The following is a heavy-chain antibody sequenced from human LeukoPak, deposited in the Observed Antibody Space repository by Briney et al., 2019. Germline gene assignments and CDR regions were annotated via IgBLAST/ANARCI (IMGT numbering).Heavy chain of an antibody. J-gene: IGHJ4*02. CDR3: ARQTAMGRSGDY. D-gene: IGHD5-18*01. Sequence: GESLKIACKASGYSFTSYWIGWVRQMPGKGLEWMGIIDPSDSETRYTPSFQGQVTISVDKSLTTADLQWNSLKASDTAMYYCARQTAMGRSGDYWGQGTLVTVSS. V-gene: IGHV5-51*01. CDR1: GYSFTSYW. CDR2: IDPSDSET.